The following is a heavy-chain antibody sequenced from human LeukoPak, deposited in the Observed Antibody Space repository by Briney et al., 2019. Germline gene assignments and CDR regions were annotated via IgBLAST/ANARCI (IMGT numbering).Heavy chain of an antibody. D-gene: IGHD3-3*02. CDR2: ISSSGSTI. V-gene: IGHV3-11*01. CDR3: ASAPISQTNYFDY. Sequence: GGSLRLSCSASGFTFSDYYMSWIRQAPGKGLEWVSYISSSGSTIYYADSVKGRFTISRDNAKNSLYLQMNSLRAEDTAVYYCASAPISQTNYFDYWGQGTLVTVSS. J-gene: IGHJ4*02. CDR1: GFTFSDYY.